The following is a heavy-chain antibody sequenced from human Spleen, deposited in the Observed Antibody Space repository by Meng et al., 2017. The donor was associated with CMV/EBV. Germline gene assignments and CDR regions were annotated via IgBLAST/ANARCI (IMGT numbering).Heavy chain of an antibody. CDR2: VSGSGGAT. CDR3: AKSGVPRRLVGYHLDY. V-gene: IGHV3-23*01. CDR1: GFNFNNYW. Sequence: GGSLRLSCVGSGFNFNNYWMNWVRQAPGKGLEWVSVVSGSGGATFYRDSVEGRLTISRDNSRNTVYLHMNGLRAEDTAIYYCAKSGVPRRLVGYHLDYWGRGTLVTVSS. D-gene: IGHD2-15*01. J-gene: IGHJ4*02.